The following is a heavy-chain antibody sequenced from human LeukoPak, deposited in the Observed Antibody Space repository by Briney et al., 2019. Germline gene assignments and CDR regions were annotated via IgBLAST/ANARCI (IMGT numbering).Heavy chain of an antibody. J-gene: IGHJ4*02. D-gene: IGHD3-22*01. CDR2: IYTSGST. CDR1: GGSISSGSYY. V-gene: IGHV4-61*02. Sequence: KPSQTLSLTCTVSGGSISSGSYYWSWIRQPAGKGLEWIGRIYTSGSTNYNPSLKSRVTISVDTSKNQFSLKLSSVTAADTAVYYCAREIYYYDSSGYSRWGQGTLVTVSS. CDR3: AREIYYYDSSGYSR.